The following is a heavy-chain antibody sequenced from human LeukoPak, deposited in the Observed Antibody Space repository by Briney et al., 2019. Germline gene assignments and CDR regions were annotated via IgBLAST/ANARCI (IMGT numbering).Heavy chain of an antibody. CDR1: GYTFTSYY. V-gene: IGHV1-46*01. J-gene: IGHJ4*02. Sequence: GASVKVSCKASGYTFTSYYMHWVRQAPGQGLEWMGIINPSGGSTSYAQKFQGRVTMTRDTSTSTVYVELSSLRSEDTAVYYCAREWYCSGGSCSAFDYWGQGTLVTVSS. CDR3: AREWYCSGGSCSAFDY. CDR2: INPSGGST. D-gene: IGHD2-15*01.